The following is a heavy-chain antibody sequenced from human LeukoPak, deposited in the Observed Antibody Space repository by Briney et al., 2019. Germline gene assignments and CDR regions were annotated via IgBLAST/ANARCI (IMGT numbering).Heavy chain of an antibody. CDR2: MNPNSGNT. CDR1: GYTFTSYD. Sequence: ASVKVSCKASGYTFTSYDINWVRQATGQGLEWMGWMNPNSGNTGYAQKFQGRVTMTRNTSISTAYMELSSLRSEDTAVYYCASLVYYDILTGYYNPFDYWGQGTLVTVSS. CDR3: ASLVYYDILTGYYNPFDY. J-gene: IGHJ4*02. D-gene: IGHD3-9*01. V-gene: IGHV1-8*01.